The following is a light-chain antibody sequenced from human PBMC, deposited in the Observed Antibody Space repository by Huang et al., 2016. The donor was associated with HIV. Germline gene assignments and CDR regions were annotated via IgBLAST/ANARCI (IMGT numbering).Light chain of an antibody. CDR2: DAS. Sequence: DIQMTQSPSSLSASVGDRVTITCQASQDISNYLNWYQHKPGRAPKPLIFDASSLETGVASRFSGSGSGTYFTLTIASLQPEEVARYYCQHYDDPYTFGQGTKLEIK. J-gene: IGKJ2*01. CDR1: QDISNY. CDR3: QHYDDPYT. V-gene: IGKV1-33*01.